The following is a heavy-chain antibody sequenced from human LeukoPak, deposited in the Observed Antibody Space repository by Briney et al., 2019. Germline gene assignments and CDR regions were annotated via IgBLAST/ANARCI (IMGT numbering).Heavy chain of an antibody. CDR3: AKRYYSDTSGYLGSMDV. V-gene: IGHV3-23*01. J-gene: IGHJ6*03. D-gene: IGHD3-22*01. CDR2: ISGGGAST. CDR1: GFTFSNHA. Sequence: GGSLRLSCAASGFTFSNHAMSWVRQAPGKGLEWVSAISGGGASTYYADSVKGRFTISRDNSKNTLYLQMNSLSAEDTAVYYCAKRYYSDTSGYLGSMDVWGKGTTVTVSS.